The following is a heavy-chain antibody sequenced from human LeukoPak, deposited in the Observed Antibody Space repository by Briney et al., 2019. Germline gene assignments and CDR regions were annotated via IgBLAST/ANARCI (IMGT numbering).Heavy chain of an antibody. D-gene: IGHD6-13*01. CDR2: INTNTGNP. J-gene: IGHJ5*02. V-gene: IGHV7-4-1*02. CDR1: GYTFTNYG. Sequence: ASVKVSCKASGYTFTNYGINWVRQAPGQGLEWMGWINTNTGNPTYAQGFTGRFVFSLDTSVSTAYLQISSLKAEDTAVYYCAREIYWGYSSSWYNWFDPWGQGTLVTVSS. CDR3: AREIYWGYSSSWYNWFDP.